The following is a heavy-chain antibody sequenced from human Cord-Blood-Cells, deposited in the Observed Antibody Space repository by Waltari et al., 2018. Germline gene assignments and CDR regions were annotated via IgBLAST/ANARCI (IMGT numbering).Heavy chain of an antibody. Sequence: QLQLQQWGAGLITPSATPSLPCAVYCGSLRAYYRSCLRQPPGKGLEWIVEINHSGSTNYNPSLKSRVTISVDTSKNQFSLKLSSVTAADTAVYYCATCGPACRNWGQGTLVTVSS. CDR2: INHSGST. CDR1: CGSLRAYY. CDR3: ATCGPACRN. J-gene: IGHJ4*02. V-gene: IGHV4-34*01. D-gene: IGHD2-21*01.